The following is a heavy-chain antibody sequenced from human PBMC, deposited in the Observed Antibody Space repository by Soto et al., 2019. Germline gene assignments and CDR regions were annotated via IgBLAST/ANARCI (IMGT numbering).Heavy chain of an antibody. D-gene: IGHD6-19*01. CDR1: GFTFRNYG. CDR2: IWYDGSNK. V-gene: IGHV3-33*01. CDR3: ARDLYSSGWYFDY. Sequence: GGSLRLSCAASGFTFRNYGMHWVRQAPGKGLEWVAVIWYDGSNKYYADSVKGRFTISRDNSKNTLSLQMNSLRAEDTAVYYCARDLYSSGWYFDYWGQGTLVTVSS. J-gene: IGHJ4*02.